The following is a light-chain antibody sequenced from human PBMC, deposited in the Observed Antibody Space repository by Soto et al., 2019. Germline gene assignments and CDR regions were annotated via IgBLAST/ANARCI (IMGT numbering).Light chain of an antibody. Sequence: EIVMTQSPATLSVSPGERATLSCRASQSVSSNLAWYQQKPGQAPRPLIYGASTRATGIPARFGGSGSGTEFTRTISSLLSEDFAVYYCQQYNNWHPWTCGQGTNGEIK. V-gene: IGKV3-15*01. CDR3: QQYNNWHPWT. CDR1: QSVSSN. CDR2: GAS. J-gene: IGKJ1*01.